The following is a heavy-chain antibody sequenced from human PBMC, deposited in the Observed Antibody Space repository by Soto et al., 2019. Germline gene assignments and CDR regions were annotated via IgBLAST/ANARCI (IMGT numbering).Heavy chain of an antibody. V-gene: IGHV1-3*01. CDR2: INAGNGNT. Sequence: ASVKVSCRASGYTFTSYAMHWVRQAPGQRLEWMGWINAGNGNTKYSQKFQGRVTITRDTSASTAYMELSSLRSEDTAVYYCAREKDVVVVAALQHWGQGTLVTVSS. J-gene: IGHJ1*01. CDR3: AREKDVVVVAALQH. CDR1: GYTFTSYA. D-gene: IGHD2-15*01.